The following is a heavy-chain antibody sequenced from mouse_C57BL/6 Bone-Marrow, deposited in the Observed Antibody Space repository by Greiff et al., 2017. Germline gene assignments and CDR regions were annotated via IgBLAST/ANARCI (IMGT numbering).Heavy chain of an antibody. Sequence: QVQLQQSGAELVRPGASVTLSCKASGYTFTDYEMHWVKQTPVHGLEWIGAIDPATGGTAYNQKFKGKAILTADKSSSTAYMELRSLTSEDSAVXYCTSYGYYVSWFAYWGQGTLVTVSA. CDR1: GYTFTDYE. CDR3: TSYGYYVSWFAY. J-gene: IGHJ3*01. V-gene: IGHV1-15*01. CDR2: IDPATGGT. D-gene: IGHD2-3*01.